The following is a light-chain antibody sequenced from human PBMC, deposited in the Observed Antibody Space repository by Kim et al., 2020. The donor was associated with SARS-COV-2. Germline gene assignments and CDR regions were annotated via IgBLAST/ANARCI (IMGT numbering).Light chain of an antibody. CDR2: DVS. Sequence: GQSITISCTETSSDVGGYIFVSWYQQQPGKAPKLILYDVSHRPSGVSNRFSGSKSGNRASLTIFGLQAEDEADYYCTSYTSTSTLVFGGGTQLTVL. V-gene: IGLV2-14*03. CDR1: SSDVGGYIF. J-gene: IGLJ2*01. CDR3: TSYTSTSTLV.